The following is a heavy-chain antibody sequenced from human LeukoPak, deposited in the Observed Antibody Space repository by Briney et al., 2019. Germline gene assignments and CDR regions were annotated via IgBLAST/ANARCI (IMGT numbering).Heavy chain of an antibody. D-gene: IGHD3-10*01. CDR3: AKENALLWFGESMGYFDY. J-gene: IGHJ4*02. CDR2: ISYDGSNK. CDR1: GFTFSSYG. Sequence: GRSLRLSCAASGFTFSSYGMHWVRQAPGKGLEWVAVISYDGSNKYYADSVKGRLTISRDNSKNTLYLQMNSLRAEDTAVYYCAKENALLWFGESMGYFDYWGQGTLVTVSS. V-gene: IGHV3-30*18.